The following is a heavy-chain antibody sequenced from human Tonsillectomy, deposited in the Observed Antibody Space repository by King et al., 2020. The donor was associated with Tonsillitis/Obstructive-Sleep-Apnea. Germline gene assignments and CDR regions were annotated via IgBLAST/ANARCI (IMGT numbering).Heavy chain of an antibody. CDR2: ISAYNGDT. CDR1: GYTFTTYG. Sequence: QLVQSGAEVKKPGASVKVSCKASGYTFTTYGISWVRQAPGQGLEWMGWISAYNGDTNYAQKLQDRVTMTTDTSTSTAYMEVRSLRSDDTAVYYCARDSRSHYYDTSGYYTFEYWGLGTLVTVSS. J-gene: IGHJ4*02. CDR3: ARDSRSHYYDTSGYYTFEY. D-gene: IGHD3-22*01. V-gene: IGHV1-18*01.